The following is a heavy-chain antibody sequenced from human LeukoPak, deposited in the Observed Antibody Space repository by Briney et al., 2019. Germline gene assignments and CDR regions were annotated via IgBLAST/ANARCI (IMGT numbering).Heavy chain of an antibody. Sequence: GRSLRLSCAASGFTFSSYGMHWVRQAPGKGLEWVAVIWYDGSNKYYADSVKGRFTISRDNSKNTLYLQMSSLRAEDTAVYYCVRDGGVSGYDLLDYWGQGTLVTVSS. CDR3: VRDGGVSGYDLLDY. J-gene: IGHJ4*02. V-gene: IGHV3-33*01. D-gene: IGHD5-12*01. CDR1: GFTFSSYG. CDR2: IWYDGSNK.